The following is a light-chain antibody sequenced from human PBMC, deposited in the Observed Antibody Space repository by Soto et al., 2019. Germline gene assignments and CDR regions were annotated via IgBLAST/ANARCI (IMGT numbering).Light chain of an antibody. Sequence: QSVLTQPPSVSAAPGQKVTISCSGSSSDVGSYNLVSWYQQHPGKAPKLMIYEGSKRPSGVSNRFSGSKSGNTASLTISGLQAEDEADYYCCSYAGSSPYVFGTGTKVTVL. CDR3: CSYAGSSPYV. CDR1: SSDVGSYNL. V-gene: IGLV2-23*01. CDR2: EGS. J-gene: IGLJ1*01.